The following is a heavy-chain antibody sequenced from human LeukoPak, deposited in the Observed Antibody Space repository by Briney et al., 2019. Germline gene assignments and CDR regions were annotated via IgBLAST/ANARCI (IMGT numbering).Heavy chain of an antibody. Sequence: ASVKASCKLAGYTLTQLFMHSVRQAPGNGGECMGGFDPGDGETIYAQKFQGRVTMTGDTSTNTAYMELSSLRSEGTAMYYCATYRDLITFGGVIATWGQGTLVTVSP. CDR2: FDPGDGET. D-gene: IGHD3-16*02. CDR1: GYTLTQLF. CDR3: ATYRDLITFGGVIAT. V-gene: IGHV1-24*01. J-gene: IGHJ5*02.